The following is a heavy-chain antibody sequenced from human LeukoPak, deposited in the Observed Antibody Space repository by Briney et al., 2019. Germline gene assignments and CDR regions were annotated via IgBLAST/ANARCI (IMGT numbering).Heavy chain of an antibody. CDR3: ARAQYYDSSTAGGMDV. D-gene: IGHD3-9*01. CDR1: GFTFSSYW. J-gene: IGHJ6*02. V-gene: IGHV3-74*01. CDR2: INSDGSST. Sequence: GGSLRLSCAASGFTFSSYWTHWVRQAPRKGLVWVSRINSDGSSTSYADSVKGRFSISRDNAKNTLYLQMNSLRTEDTAVYYCARAQYYDSSTAGGMDVWGQGTTVTVSS.